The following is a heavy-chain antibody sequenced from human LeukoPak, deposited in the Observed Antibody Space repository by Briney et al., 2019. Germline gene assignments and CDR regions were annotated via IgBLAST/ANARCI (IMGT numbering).Heavy chain of an antibody. Sequence: SETLSLTCAVYGGSFSGYYWSWIRQPPGKGLEWIGEINHSGSTNYNPSLKSRVTISVDTSKNQFSLKLSSVTAADAAVYYCAGGRAGKQDYWGQGTLVTVSS. D-gene: IGHD6-13*01. CDR1: GGSFSGYY. CDR2: INHSGST. J-gene: IGHJ4*02. CDR3: AGGRAGKQDY. V-gene: IGHV4-34*01.